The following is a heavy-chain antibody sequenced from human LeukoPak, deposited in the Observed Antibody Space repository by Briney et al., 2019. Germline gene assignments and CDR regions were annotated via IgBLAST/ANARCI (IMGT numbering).Heavy chain of an antibody. CDR3: AASYCSGGSCYRPYYYYGMDV. J-gene: IGHJ6*02. CDR2: ISAYNGNT. CDR1: GYTFTSYY. V-gene: IGHV1-18*04. Sequence: GASVKVSCKASGYTFTSYYMHWVRQAPGQGLEWMGWISAYNGNTNYAQKLQGRVTMTTDTSTSTAYMELRSLRSDDTAVYYCAASYCSGGSCYRPYYYYGMDVWGQGTTVTVSS. D-gene: IGHD2-15*01.